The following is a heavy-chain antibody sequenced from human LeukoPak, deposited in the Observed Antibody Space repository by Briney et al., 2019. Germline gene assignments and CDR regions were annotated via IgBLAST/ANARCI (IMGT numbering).Heavy chain of an antibody. CDR3: ARVTLPPYDFWSGYSEAISKPPLIFDY. Sequence: PGGSLRLSCAASGFTFSSYSMNWVRQAPGKGLEWVSSISSSSSYIYYADSVKGRFTISRDNAKNSLYLQMNSLRAEDTAVYYCARVTLPPYDFWSGYSEAISKPPLIFDYWGQGTLVTVSS. J-gene: IGHJ4*02. CDR1: GFTFSSYS. D-gene: IGHD3-3*01. V-gene: IGHV3-21*01. CDR2: ISSSSSYI.